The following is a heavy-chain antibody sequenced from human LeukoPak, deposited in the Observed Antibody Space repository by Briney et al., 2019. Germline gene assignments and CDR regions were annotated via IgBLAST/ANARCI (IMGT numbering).Heavy chain of an antibody. D-gene: IGHD5-18*01. CDR2: INHSGST. J-gene: IGHJ4*02. CDR3: ARGSSQLWYLDYGFGY. Sequence: PSETLSLTCAVYGGSFSGYYWSCIRQPPGKGLEWIGEINHSGSTNYNPSLKSRATISVDTSKNQFSLKLSSVTAADTAVYYCARGSSQLWYLDYGFGYWGQGTLVTVSS. CDR1: GGSFSGYY. V-gene: IGHV4-34*01.